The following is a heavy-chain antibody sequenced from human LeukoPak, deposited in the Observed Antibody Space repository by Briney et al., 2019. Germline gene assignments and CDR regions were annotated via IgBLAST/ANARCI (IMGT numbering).Heavy chain of an antibody. Sequence: GGSLRLSCVASGFTFSNYWMSWVRQAPGKGLEWVANIEYNGGAKDYADSVKGRFSISRDNAKNSLYLQLNSLRNGDTALYYCARGAPAAGRVDYWGQGTLVTVSS. CDR1: GFTFSNYW. D-gene: IGHD6-25*01. J-gene: IGHJ4*02. CDR3: ARGAPAAGRVDY. CDR2: IEYNGGAK. V-gene: IGHV3-7*01.